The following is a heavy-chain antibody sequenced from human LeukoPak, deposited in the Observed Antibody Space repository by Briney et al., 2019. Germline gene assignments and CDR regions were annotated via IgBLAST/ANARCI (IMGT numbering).Heavy chain of an antibody. D-gene: IGHD3-10*01. CDR1: GFTFSSYA. Sequence: GGSLRLSCAASGFTFSSYAMHWVRQAPGKGLEWVAVISYDGSNKYYADSVKGRFTISGDNSKNTLYLQMNSLRAEDTAVYYCARDLEGFGEVDYWGQGTLVTVSS. CDR2: ISYDGSNK. CDR3: ARDLEGFGEVDY. J-gene: IGHJ4*02. V-gene: IGHV3-30-3*01.